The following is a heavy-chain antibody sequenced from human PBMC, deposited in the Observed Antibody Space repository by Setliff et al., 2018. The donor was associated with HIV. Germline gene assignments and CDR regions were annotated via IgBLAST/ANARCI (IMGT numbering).Heavy chain of an antibody. V-gene: IGHV4-59*11. D-gene: IGHD2-2*01. J-gene: IGHJ5*02. CDR1: GGSISGHY. CDR2: IYYTGRDT. CDR3: ARDPGGLYCRSTSCQGGCFDP. Sequence: PSETLSLTCTVSGGSISGHYWSWIRQTPGRGLEFIAYIYYTGRDTNYNPSLKSRVTISVDTSKNQFSLTLRSVSAADTAVYYCARDPGGLYCRSTSCQGGCFDPWGQGTLVTVSS.